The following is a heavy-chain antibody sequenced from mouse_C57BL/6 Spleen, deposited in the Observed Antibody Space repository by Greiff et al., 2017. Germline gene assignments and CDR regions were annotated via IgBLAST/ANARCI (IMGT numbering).Heavy chain of an antibody. CDR1: GYTFTDYY. J-gene: IGHJ4*01. D-gene: IGHD1-1*01. Sequence: QVQLQQSGAELVRPGASVKLSCKASGYTFTDYYINWVKQRPGQGLEWIARIYPGSGNTYYNEKFKGKATLTAEKSSSTAYMQLSSLTSEDSAVYFCARGVRGSSHYYAMDYWGQGTSVTVSS. CDR2: IYPGSGNT. CDR3: ARGVRGSSHYYAMDY. V-gene: IGHV1-76*01.